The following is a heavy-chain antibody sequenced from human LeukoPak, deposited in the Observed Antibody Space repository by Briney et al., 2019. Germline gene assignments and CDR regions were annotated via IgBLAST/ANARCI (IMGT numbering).Heavy chain of an antibody. CDR3: AKSDWFDP. CDR2: IKSDGSST. V-gene: IGHV3-74*01. Sequence: GGSLRLSCAASGFTFSIYSMHWVRQAPGKGLVWVSRIKSDGSSTSYADSVKGRFTITRDNAKNTLYLQMDSLRVEDTAVYYCAKSDWFDPWGQGTLVTVSS. J-gene: IGHJ5*02. CDR1: GFTFSIYS.